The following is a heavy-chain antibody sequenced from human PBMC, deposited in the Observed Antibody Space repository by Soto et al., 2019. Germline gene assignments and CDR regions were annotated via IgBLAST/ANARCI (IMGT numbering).Heavy chain of an antibody. Sequence: VQLLESGGDLKQPGGSLRLSCVASGLTFGSRAMTWVRQAPGEGLQWVSTITDTGGDAKYADSVRGRFVISRDNCKKTLYLQMTRLTAEDSAMYYCARGSTDSYPGSRIFDFWGRGTLVTVSS. CDR3: ARGSTDSYPGSRIFDF. CDR2: ITDTGGDA. J-gene: IGHJ4*02. V-gene: IGHV3-23*01. CDR1: GLTFGSRA. D-gene: IGHD2-21*01.